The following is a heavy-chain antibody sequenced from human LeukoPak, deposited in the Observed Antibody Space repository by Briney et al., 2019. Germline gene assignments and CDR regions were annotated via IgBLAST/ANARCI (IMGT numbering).Heavy chain of an antibody. Sequence: GGSLRLSCAASGFTFSSYAMSWVRQAPGKGLEWVSAISGSGGSTYYADSVKGRFTISRDNSKNTVYLLMNSLRTEDTAVYYCARDLDSFDYWGQGTLVTVSS. D-gene: IGHD3-22*01. CDR2: ISGSGGST. CDR1: GFTFSSYA. V-gene: IGHV3-23*01. J-gene: IGHJ4*02. CDR3: ARDLDSFDY.